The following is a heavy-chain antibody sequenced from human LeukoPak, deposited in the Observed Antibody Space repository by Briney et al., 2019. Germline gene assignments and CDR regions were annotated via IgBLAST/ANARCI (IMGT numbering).Heavy chain of an antibody. Sequence: LPGGSLRLSCAASGFTFSSYAMSWVRQAPGKGLEWVSAISGSGGSTYYADSVKGRFTISRDNSKNTLYLQMNSLRAEDTAVYYCAKDQKYRYYYDSSGYLFDYWGQGTLVTVSS. D-gene: IGHD3-22*01. V-gene: IGHV3-23*01. CDR2: ISGSGGST. CDR1: GFTFSSYA. CDR3: AKDQKYRYYYDSSGYLFDY. J-gene: IGHJ4*02.